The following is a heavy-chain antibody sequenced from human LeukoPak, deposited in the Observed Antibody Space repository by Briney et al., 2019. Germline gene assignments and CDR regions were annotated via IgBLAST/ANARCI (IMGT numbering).Heavy chain of an antibody. Sequence: ASVTVSCKASGYRFTSYGISWVRQAPGQGLEWMGWISAYNGNTNYAQKLQGRVTMTTDTSTSTAYMELSSLRSDDTAVYYCARGGDGDILTGLVFDYWGQGTLVTVSS. J-gene: IGHJ4*02. CDR1: GYRFTSYG. V-gene: IGHV1-18*01. CDR2: ISAYNGNT. D-gene: IGHD3-9*01. CDR3: ARGGDGDILTGLVFDY.